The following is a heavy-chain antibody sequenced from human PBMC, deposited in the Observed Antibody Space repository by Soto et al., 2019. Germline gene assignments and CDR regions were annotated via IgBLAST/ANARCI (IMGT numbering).Heavy chain of an antibody. CDR3: ARAHAPTLPFDY. D-gene: IGHD2-15*01. CDR1: GGSIRNVY. Sequence: PSETLSLTCTVSGGSIRNVYWSWIRQSPGKRLEWIGFIFHSGNAKYNPSLKSRVTISVDTSKNKFSLILDFVTAADTAVYFCARAHAPTLPFDYWGQGTLVTVSS. J-gene: IGHJ4*01. V-gene: IGHV4-59*01. CDR2: IFHSGNA.